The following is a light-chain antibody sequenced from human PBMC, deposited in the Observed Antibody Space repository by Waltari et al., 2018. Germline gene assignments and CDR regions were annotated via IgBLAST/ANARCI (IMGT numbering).Light chain of an antibody. J-gene: IGKJ1*01. CDR3: MQGTDWPRWT. V-gene: IGKV2-30*02. CDR2: KVS. CDR1: QSLVHSDGNTY. Sequence: DVVMTQSPLSLPVTLGQPATISCRSSQSLVHSDGNTYLSWFQQRPGHPPRRLIYKVSNRDSGVPDRFSGSGSGTGFTLKISRVEAEDVGVYYCMQGTDWPRWTFGQGTKVEI.